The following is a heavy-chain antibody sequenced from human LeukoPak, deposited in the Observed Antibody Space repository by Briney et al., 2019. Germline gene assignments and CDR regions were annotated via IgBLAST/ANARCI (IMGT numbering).Heavy chain of an antibody. CDR1: GYTFTGYY. D-gene: IGHD3-10*01. V-gene: IGHV1-69*13. J-gene: IGHJ4*02. Sequence: SVKVSCKASGYTFTGYYMHWVRQAPGQGLEWMGGIIPIFGTANYAQKFQGRVTITADESTSTAYMELSSLRSEDTAVYYCARSPGYYGSGSYPPYDYWGQGTLVTVSS. CDR3: ARSPGYYGSGSYPPYDY. CDR2: IIPIFGTA.